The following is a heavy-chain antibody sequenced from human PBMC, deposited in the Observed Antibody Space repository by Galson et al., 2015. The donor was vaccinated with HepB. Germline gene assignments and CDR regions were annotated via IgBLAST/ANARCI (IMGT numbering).Heavy chain of an antibody. CDR3: AKDDDYAEYGYYFDH. J-gene: IGHJ4*02. CDR2: IGARGTYT. V-gene: IGHV3-23*01. D-gene: IGHD4-17*01. Sequence: SLRLFCAASGFTFSSYAMNWVRQAPGKGLEWVSGIGARGTYTYYADSVKGRFTVSRDNSKNTLYLQMNSLRAEDTALYYCAKDDDYAEYGYYFDHWDQGTLVTVSS. CDR1: GFTFSSYA.